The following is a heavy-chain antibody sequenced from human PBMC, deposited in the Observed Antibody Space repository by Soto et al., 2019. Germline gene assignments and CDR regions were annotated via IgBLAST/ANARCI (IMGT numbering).Heavy chain of an antibody. CDR2: ISSSGGTI. CDR1: GFTFSDYY. J-gene: IGHJ4*02. D-gene: IGHD3-22*01. V-gene: IGHV3-11*01. CDR3: ARGSSSGYEPYFNY. Sequence: PGGSLRLSCEDSGFTFSDYYMSWIRQAPGKGLEWVSYISSSGGTIYYADSVKGRLTISRDNAKNSLYLQMNSLRAEDTAVYYCARGSSSGYEPYFNYWGQGTLVTVSS.